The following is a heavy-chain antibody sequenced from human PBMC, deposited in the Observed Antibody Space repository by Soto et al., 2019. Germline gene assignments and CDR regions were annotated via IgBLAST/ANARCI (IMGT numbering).Heavy chain of an antibody. CDR2: IYYSGST. Sequence: QLQLQESGPGLVKPSETLSLTCTVSGGSISSSSYYWGWIRQPPGKGLEWIGSIYYSGSTYYNPSLKSRVPISVDTSKNQFSLKLSSVTAADTAVYYCAIPMVRGVERFDPWGQGTLVTVSS. CDR1: GGSISSSSYY. CDR3: AIPMVRGVERFDP. V-gene: IGHV4-39*01. D-gene: IGHD3-10*01. J-gene: IGHJ5*02.